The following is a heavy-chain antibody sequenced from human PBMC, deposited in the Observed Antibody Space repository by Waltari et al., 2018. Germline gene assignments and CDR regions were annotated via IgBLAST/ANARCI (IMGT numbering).Heavy chain of an antibody. CDR2: NYHTENT. V-gene: IGHV4-38-2*02. CDR3: ARTDWDTRWFDP. D-gene: IGHD3-9*01. J-gene: IGHJ5*02. CDR1: GYSISSGYY. Sequence: QVQLQESGPGMVKPSETLSLTCTVSGYSISSGYYWGWVRQPPGKGLEWIVTNYHTENTYYNPSLKSRVTISVDTSKNQFSLKLSSVTAADTAVYYCARTDWDTRWFDPWGQGTLVTVSS.